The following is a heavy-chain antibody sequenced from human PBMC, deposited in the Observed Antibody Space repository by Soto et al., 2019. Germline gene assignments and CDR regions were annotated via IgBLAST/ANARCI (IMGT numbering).Heavy chain of an antibody. CDR3: LPSTSGRRFDY. V-gene: IGHV3-73*01. J-gene: IGHJ4*02. Sequence: GGSLRLSCAASGFTFSGSAMNWVRQASGKGLEWVGRIRNKADSYATVYAASVKGRFTIFRDDSKNTAYLQMNSLKSEDTAVYYYLPSTSGRRFDYWGQGTLVTVSS. CDR2: IRNKADSYAT. D-gene: IGHD6-19*01. CDR1: GFTFSGSA.